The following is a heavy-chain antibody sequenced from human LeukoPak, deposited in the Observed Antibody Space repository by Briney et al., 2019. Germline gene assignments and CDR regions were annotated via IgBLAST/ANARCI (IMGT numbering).Heavy chain of an antibody. Sequence: ASVKVSCKTSGYTFATYGITWVRQAPGQGLEWVGYFTYNGNTDYAQNLQGRVTMTTDTSTSTAYMELRSLRSDDTDIYYCARDRANYYMDVWGKGTTVIISS. D-gene: IGHD3-10*01. CDR3: ARDRANYYMDV. CDR1: GYTFATYG. CDR2: FTYNGNT. V-gene: IGHV1-18*01. J-gene: IGHJ6*03.